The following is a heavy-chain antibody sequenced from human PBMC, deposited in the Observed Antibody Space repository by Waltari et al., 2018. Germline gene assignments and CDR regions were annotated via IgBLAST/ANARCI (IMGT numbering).Heavy chain of an antibody. CDR3: ARGVASMIRGVVDWFDP. J-gene: IGHJ5*02. V-gene: IGHV3-7*01. CDR1: GFRFSSYW. Sequence: EVQLVESGGGLVQPGGSLRLSCAASGFRFSSYWMSWVRQAPGKGLEWVANINQDGSEKHYVDSVKGRFTVSRDNAKSSLYLQMNSLRADDTAVYYCARGVASMIRGVVDWFDPWGQGTLVTVSS. CDR2: INQDGSEK. D-gene: IGHD3-10*01.